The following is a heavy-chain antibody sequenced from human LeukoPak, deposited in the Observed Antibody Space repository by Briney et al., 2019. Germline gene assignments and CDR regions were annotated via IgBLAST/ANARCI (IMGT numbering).Heavy chain of an antibody. CDR3: AGGRITIFGVVIPLDY. V-gene: IGHV4-59*01. CDR2: IYYSGST. J-gene: IGHJ4*02. Sequence: SETLSLTCTVSGGSISNYYWSWIRQPPGKGLGWIGYIYYSGSTNYNPSLKSRVTISVDTSKNQFSLKLSSVTAADTAVYYCAGGRITIFGVVIPLDYWGQGTLVTVSS. CDR1: GGSISNYY. D-gene: IGHD3-3*01.